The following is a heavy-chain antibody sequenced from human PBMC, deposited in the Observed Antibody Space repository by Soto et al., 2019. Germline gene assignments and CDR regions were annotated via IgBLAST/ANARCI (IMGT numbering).Heavy chain of an antibody. D-gene: IGHD3-3*01. CDR2: ISGSGGST. V-gene: IGHV3-23*01. J-gene: IGHJ5*02. CDR1: GFTFSDYW. Sequence: GGSLRLSCAASGFTFSDYWMIWVRQAPGKGLEWVSAISGSGGSTYYADSVKGRFTISRDNSKNTLYLQMNSLRAEDTAVYYCAKEADFWSGYQRFDPWGQGTLVTVSS. CDR3: AKEADFWSGYQRFDP.